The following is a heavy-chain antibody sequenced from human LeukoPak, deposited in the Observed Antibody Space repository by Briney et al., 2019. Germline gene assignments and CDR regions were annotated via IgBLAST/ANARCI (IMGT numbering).Heavy chain of an antibody. D-gene: IGHD6-19*01. V-gene: IGHV1-69*04. CDR3: AARIAVAGRKDY. Sequence: VASEKVSCRASGGTFSSYAISWVRQAPGQGLEWMGRIIPILGIANYAQKFQGRVTITADKSTSTAYMELSSLRSEDTAVYYCAARIAVAGRKDYWGQGTLVTASS. J-gene: IGHJ4*02. CDR1: GGTFSSYA. CDR2: IIPILGIA.